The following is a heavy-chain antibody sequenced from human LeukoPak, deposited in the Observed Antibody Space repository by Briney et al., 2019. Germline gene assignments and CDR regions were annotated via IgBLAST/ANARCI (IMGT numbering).Heavy chain of an antibody. V-gene: IGHV3-23*01. J-gene: IGHJ4*02. CDR1: GFTLSSYA. CDR2: ISGSGGST. CDR3: AKTEFGEPFDY. Sequence: GGSLRLSCAASGFTLSSYAMSWVRQAPGRGLEWVSAISGSGGSTYYADSVKGRFTISRDNSKNTLFLQMNSLRAEDTAVYFCAKTEFGEPFDYWGQGTLVTVSS. D-gene: IGHD3-16*01.